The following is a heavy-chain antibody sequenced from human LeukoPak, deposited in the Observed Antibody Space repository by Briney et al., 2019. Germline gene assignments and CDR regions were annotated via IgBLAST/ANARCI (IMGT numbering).Heavy chain of an antibody. Sequence: SETLSLTCAVSGGSFSSYYLSWVRQPPGKGLEWVGVINHSGSTNYNPSLKSRVTISVDTSKNHFSLKLSSVTAADTAVYYWAILDYYYALDVWGQGTTVTVSS. CDR2: INHSGST. V-gene: IGHV4-34*01. CDR3: AILDYYYALDV. J-gene: IGHJ6*01. CDR1: GGSFSSYY.